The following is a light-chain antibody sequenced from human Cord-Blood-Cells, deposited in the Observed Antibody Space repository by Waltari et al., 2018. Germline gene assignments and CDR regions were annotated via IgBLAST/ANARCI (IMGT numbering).Light chain of an antibody. CDR3: AAWDDSLNGV. V-gene: IGLV1-44*01. Sequence: QSVLTQPPSASGTPGQRVTISCSGSSSNLGSNTVHWYQQLPGTAPKLLIYSNNQRPSGVPDRFSGSKSGTSASLAISGLQSEDEADYYCAAWDDSLNGVFGGGTKLTVL. CDR2: SNN. CDR1: SSNLGSNT. J-gene: IGLJ3*02.